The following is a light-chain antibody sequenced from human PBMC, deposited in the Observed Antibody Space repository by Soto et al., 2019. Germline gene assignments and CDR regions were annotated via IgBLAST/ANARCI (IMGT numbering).Light chain of an antibody. CDR3: QKYNSGPRT. Sequence: DFRIPQPPPPLSESLGARSTITCRASQGIRNYLAWYQQKPGKVPKLLIYVASIWQSGVPARFSGSGSGTDFTLTISSLQSEDVATYYCQKYNSGPRTFGGGTKVEIK. J-gene: IGKJ4*01. CDR2: VAS. CDR1: QGIRNY. V-gene: IGKV1-27*01.